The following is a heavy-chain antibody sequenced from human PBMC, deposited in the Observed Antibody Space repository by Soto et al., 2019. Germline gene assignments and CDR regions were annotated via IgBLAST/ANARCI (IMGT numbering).Heavy chain of an antibody. CDR1: GFTFSSYA. D-gene: IGHD3-3*01. CDR2: ISGSGGST. V-gene: IGHV3-23*01. CDR3: AKDLTITIFGVVYGMDV. J-gene: IGHJ6*02. Sequence: GGSLRLSCAASGFTFSSYAMSWVRQAPGKGLEWVSAISGSGGSTYYADSVKGRFTISRDNSKNTLYLQMNSLRAEDTAVYYCAKDLTITIFGVVYGMDVWGQGTTVTVSS.